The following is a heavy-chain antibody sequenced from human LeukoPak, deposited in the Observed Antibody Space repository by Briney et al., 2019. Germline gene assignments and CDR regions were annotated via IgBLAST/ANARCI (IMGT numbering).Heavy chain of an antibody. CDR1: GFTFSSYA. V-gene: IGHV3-23*01. CDR3: AKDPQYSSGWLE. CDR2: ISGTGGST. D-gene: IGHD6-19*01. Sequence: PGGSLRLSCAASGFTFSSYALSWVRQAPGKGLEWVSAISGTGGSTYYADSVKGRFTISRDNSKNTLYLQMNSLRAEDTAVYYCAKDPQYSSGWLEWGQGTLVTVSS. J-gene: IGHJ4*02.